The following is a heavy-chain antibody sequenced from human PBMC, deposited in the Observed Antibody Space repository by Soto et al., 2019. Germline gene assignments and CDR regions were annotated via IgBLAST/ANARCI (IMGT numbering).Heavy chain of an antibody. CDR3: ARDHYYDSSGYYWGGGYYYYGMDV. CDR2: ISAYNGNT. Sequence: ASVKVSCKASGYTFTSYGISWVRQAPGQGLEWMGWISAYNGNTNYAQKLQGRVTMTTDTSTSTAYMEVRSLRSDDTAVYYCARDHYYDSSGYYWGGGYYYYGMDVWGQGTTVTVSS. CDR1: GYTFTSYG. J-gene: IGHJ6*02. V-gene: IGHV1-18*04. D-gene: IGHD3-22*01.